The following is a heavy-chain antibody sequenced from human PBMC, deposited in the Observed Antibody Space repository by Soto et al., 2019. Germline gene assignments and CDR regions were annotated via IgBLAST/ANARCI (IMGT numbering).Heavy chain of an antibody. D-gene: IGHD2-2*01. V-gene: IGHV1-18*01. CDR1: GYTFKIYG. CDR3: ARDRQAYQLIPIYYYRNGLDV. Sequence: QARLVQSRDEVKKPGASLKVSCKASGYTFKIYGVSWVRQAPGQGLGRVGWTSAYKGKTEDAQKLEGRGTMTTERATNTAYMDLRGLRSDDTAVYYCARDRQAYQLIPIYYYRNGLDVWGQGTTVSVSS. CDR2: TSAYKGKT. J-gene: IGHJ6*02.